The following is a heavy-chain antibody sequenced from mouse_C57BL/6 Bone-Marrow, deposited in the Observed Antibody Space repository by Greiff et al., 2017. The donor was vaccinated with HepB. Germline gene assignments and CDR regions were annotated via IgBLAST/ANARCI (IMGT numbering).Heavy chain of an antibody. V-gene: IGHV5-17*01. CDR2: ISSGSSTI. CDR3: ARAYYGYDGGYFDY. Sequence: EVKLMESGAGLVKPGASLKLSCAASGFTFSDYGMHWVRQAPEKGLEWVAYISSGSSTIYYAHTVKGRFIIPRDNAENTLFLQITSLRSEDTAIYYCARAYYGYDGGYFDYWGQGTTLTVSS. CDR1: GFTFSDYG. D-gene: IGHD2-9*01. J-gene: IGHJ2*01.